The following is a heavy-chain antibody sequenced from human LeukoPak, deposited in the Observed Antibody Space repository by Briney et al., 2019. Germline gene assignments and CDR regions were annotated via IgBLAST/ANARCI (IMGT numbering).Heavy chain of an antibody. CDR2: ISAYNGNT. Sequence: ASVKVSCKASGYTFTSYGISWVRQAPGQGLEWMGWISAYNGNTNYAQKLQGRVTMTTDTSTSTAYMELRSLRSDDTAVYYCARGLTYYYDSSGYYYWFDPWGQGTLVTVSS. D-gene: IGHD3-22*01. CDR3: ARGLTYYYDSSGYYYWFDP. V-gene: IGHV1-18*01. CDR1: GYTFTSYG. J-gene: IGHJ5*02.